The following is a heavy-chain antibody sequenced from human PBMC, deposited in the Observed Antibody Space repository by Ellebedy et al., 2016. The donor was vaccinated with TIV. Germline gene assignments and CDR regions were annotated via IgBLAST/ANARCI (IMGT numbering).Heavy chain of an antibody. Sequence: GGSLRLSCAASGFTVSSNYMSWVRQAPGKGLEWVSVIYSGGSTYYAGSVKGRFTISRHNSKNTLYLQMNSLRAEDTAVYYCARGRELSLWAFDYWGQGTLVTVSS. V-gene: IGHV3-53*04. CDR2: IYSGGST. CDR3: ARGRELSLWAFDY. J-gene: IGHJ4*02. CDR1: GFTVSSNY. D-gene: IGHD3-16*02.